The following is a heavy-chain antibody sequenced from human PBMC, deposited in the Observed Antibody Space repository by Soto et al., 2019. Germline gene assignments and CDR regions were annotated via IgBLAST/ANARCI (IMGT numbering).Heavy chain of an antibody. CDR2: ISSSSSYI. CDR3: AKEMATVFDAFDI. D-gene: IGHD4-4*01. J-gene: IGHJ3*02. V-gene: IGHV3-21*01. Sequence: GGSLRLSCAASGFTFSSYSMNWVRQAPGKGLEWVSSISSSSSYIYYAGSVKGRFTISRDNAKNSLYLQMNSLRAEDTAVYYCAKEMATVFDAFDIWGQGTMVTVSS. CDR1: GFTFSSYS.